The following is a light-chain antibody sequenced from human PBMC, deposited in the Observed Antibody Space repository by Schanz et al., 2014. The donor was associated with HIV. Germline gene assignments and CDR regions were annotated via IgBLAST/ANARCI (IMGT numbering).Light chain of an antibody. CDR1: RNDVGTYNL. CDR2: EVT. Sequence: QSALTQPASVSGSPGQSITISCTGTRNDVGTYNLVSWYQQHPGKAPQLMIYEVTKRPSGVSNRFSGSKSGNTASLTISGLQTEDEADYYCSSYTSSSTLVFGGGTKVTVL. CDR3: SSYTSSSTLV. J-gene: IGLJ3*02. V-gene: IGLV2-14*02.